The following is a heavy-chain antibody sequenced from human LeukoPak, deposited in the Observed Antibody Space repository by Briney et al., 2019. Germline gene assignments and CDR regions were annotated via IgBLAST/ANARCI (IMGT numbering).Heavy chain of an antibody. Sequence: GGSLRLSCVASGFTLSSYCMSWVRQAPGKGLEWVANIEQDGSDKYYVDSVKGRFTISRDNAKNSLYLQMNSLRAEDTAVYYCAREFCSGGLCYSGSFDCWGQGTLVTVSS. CDR1: GFTLSSYC. J-gene: IGHJ4*02. D-gene: IGHD2-15*01. CDR3: AREFCSGGLCYSGSFDC. V-gene: IGHV3-7*05. CDR2: IEQDGSDK.